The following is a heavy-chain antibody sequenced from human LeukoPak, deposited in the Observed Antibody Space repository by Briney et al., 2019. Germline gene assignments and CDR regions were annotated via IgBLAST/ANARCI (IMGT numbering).Heavy chain of an antibody. CDR2: INPNSGGT. CDR1: GYTFTGYY. V-gene: IGHV1-2*02. Sequence: ASVKVSCKASGYTFTGYYMHWVRQAPGQGLEWMGWINPNSGGTNYAQKFRGRVTMTRDTSISTAYMELSRLRSDDTAVYYCASTGIAAAGTFDYWGQGTLVTVSS. CDR3: ASTGIAAAGTFDY. D-gene: IGHD6-13*01. J-gene: IGHJ4*02.